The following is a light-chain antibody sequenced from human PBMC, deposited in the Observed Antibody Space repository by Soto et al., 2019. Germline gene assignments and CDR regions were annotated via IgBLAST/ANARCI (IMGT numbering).Light chain of an antibody. CDR3: SSYTSSTTDV. CDR1: SSDVGDYNY. J-gene: IGLJ1*01. Sequence: QSVLTQPASVSGSPGQSITISCTGTSSDVGDYNYVSWYQQYPGKVPKPLIYEVNYRPSGVSDRFSGSKSGNTAALTISGLQAEDEADYYCSSYTSSTTDVFGTGTKLTVL. V-gene: IGLV2-14*01. CDR2: EVN.